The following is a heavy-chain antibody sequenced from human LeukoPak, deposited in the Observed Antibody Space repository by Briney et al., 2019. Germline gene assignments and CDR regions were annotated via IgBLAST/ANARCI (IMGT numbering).Heavy chain of an antibody. J-gene: IGHJ6*02. CDR1: GFTFSSYA. Sequence: GGPLRLSCAASGFTFSSYAMSWVRQAPGKGLEWVSAISGSGGSTYYADSVKGRFTTSSDSSKTTMYLQMNSLRAADTAVYYCANEHYNGSGTGMDVWGQGTTVTVSS. D-gene: IGHD3-10*01. CDR2: ISGSGGST. V-gene: IGHV3-23*01. CDR3: ANEHYNGSGTGMDV.